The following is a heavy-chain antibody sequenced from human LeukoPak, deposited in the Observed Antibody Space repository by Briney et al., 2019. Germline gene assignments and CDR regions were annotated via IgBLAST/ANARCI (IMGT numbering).Heavy chain of an antibody. D-gene: IGHD2-15*01. CDR3: ARLGIHHCSGGSCYLHDAFHM. CDR2: MSPNSGKT. CDR1: GYSFSTYD. V-gene: IGHV1-8*03. Sequence: ASVTVSCKASGYSFSTYDIHWVRQATGQGLEWMGWMSPNSGKTGYAQKFQGRVTITRDTSISTAYMELSSLRSEDTAVYYCARLGIHHCSGGSCYLHDAFHMWGQGTMVTVSS. J-gene: IGHJ3*02.